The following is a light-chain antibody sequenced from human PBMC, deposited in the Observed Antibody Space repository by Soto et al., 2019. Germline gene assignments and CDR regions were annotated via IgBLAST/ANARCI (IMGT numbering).Light chain of an antibody. CDR2: GAS. V-gene: IGKV3-20*01. Sequence: EIVMTQSPATLSVSPGESATLSCSASQSVSYYLAWYQQKPGQAPRLLIYGASSRATGIPDRFSGSGSGTDFTLTISRLEPEDFAVYYCQQYGSSPPLTFGGGTKVDIK. CDR1: QSVSYY. CDR3: QQYGSSPPLT. J-gene: IGKJ4*01.